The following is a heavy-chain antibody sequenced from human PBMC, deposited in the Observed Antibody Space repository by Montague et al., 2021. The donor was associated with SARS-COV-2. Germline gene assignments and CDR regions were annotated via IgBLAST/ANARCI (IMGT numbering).Heavy chain of an antibody. CDR2: VYFSGTA. D-gene: IGHD6-19*01. CDR1: AGSINNHY. J-gene: IGHJ4*02. CDR3: ARRPSSGWSFDY. Sequence: SETLSLTCTVSAGSINNHYWSWIRQTPGKELEWIAYVYFSGTASYSPSLKSRVTISVDTSRNQFSLQLTSVTAADTAVYYCARRPSSGWSFDYWGQGTQVSVSS. V-gene: IGHV4-59*08.